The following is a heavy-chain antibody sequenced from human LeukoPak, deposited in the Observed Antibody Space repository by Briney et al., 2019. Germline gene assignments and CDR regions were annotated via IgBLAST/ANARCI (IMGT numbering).Heavy chain of an antibody. V-gene: IGHV4-4*07. Sequence: SETLSLTCTVSGGSITGYYGTWIRQPAGKGLEWIGRIYSGGSTNYNPPLKSRVTMSVDTSKNQFSLKLSSVTAADTAVYCCATGRDADSARGYYDMDVWGQGTTVTVSS. D-gene: IGHD5-24*01. J-gene: IGHJ6*02. CDR2: IYSGGST. CDR1: GGSITGYY. CDR3: ATGRDADSARGYYDMDV.